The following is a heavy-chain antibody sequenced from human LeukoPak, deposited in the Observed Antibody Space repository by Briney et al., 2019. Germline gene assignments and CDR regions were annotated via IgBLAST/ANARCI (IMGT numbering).Heavy chain of an antibody. D-gene: IGHD2-21*01. CDR3: AREDMIARIPLFDY. J-gene: IGHJ4*02. CDR2: ISADSGNA. V-gene: IGHV1-18*01. Sequence: GASVKVSCKASGYSFTTYGISWVRQAPGQGLEWMGWISADSGNANYAQKFQGRVTMTTDTSTSTAYMELRSLRSDDTAVYYCAREDMIARIPLFDYWGQGTLSPSPQ. CDR1: GYSFTTYG.